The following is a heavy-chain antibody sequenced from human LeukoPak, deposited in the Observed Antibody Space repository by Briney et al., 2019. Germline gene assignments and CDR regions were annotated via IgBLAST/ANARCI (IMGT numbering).Heavy chain of an antibody. CDR3: AKDQGYDFWSGYYG. CDR2: ISYDGSNK. D-gene: IGHD3-3*01. CDR1: GFTFSSYA. J-gene: IGHJ4*02. V-gene: IGHV3-30-3*01. Sequence: PGRSLRLSCAASGFTFSSYAMHWVRQAPGKGLEWVAVISYDGSNKYYADSVKGRFTISRDNSKNTLYLQMNSLRAEDTAVYYCAKDQGYDFWSGYYGWGQGTLVTVSS.